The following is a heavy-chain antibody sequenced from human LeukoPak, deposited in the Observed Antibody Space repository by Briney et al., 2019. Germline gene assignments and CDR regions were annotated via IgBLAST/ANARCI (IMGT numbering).Heavy chain of an antibody. CDR1: GFTFRSYE. CDR3: ASATYSSRDY. Sequence: QAGGSLRLSCAASGFTFRSYEMNWVRQAPGKGLEWVSYISSSGSTIYYADSVKGRFTISRDNAKNSLYLQLSTLRAEDTAVYYCASATYSSRDYWGQGTLVTVSS. CDR2: ISSSGSTI. V-gene: IGHV3-48*03. J-gene: IGHJ4*02. D-gene: IGHD2-15*01.